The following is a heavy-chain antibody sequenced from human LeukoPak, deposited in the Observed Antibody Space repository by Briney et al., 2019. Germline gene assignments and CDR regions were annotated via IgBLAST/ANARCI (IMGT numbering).Heavy chain of an antibody. Sequence: HPGGSLRLSCAASGFTFSSYAMHWVRQAPGKGLEWVAVISYDGSNKYYADSVKGRFTISRDNSKNTLYLQMNSLRAEDTAVYYCARVDYDFWSGYFHDYYYYYGMDVWGQGTTVTVSS. D-gene: IGHD3-3*01. V-gene: IGHV3-30-3*01. J-gene: IGHJ6*02. CDR3: ARVDYDFWSGYFHDYYYYYGMDV. CDR1: GFTFSSYA. CDR2: ISYDGSNK.